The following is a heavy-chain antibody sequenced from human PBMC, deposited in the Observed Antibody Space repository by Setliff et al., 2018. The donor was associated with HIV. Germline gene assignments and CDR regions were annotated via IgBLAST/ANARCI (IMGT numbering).Heavy chain of an antibody. CDR2: IQYSDSS. Sequence: SLTCTVSGGSMSNYYWSWIRQPPGKGLEWIASIQYSDSSHYNPSLQSRVTISVDTSTKQFSLYLSSVNETDTAGYYCARFGYTSGFYWVFGAFGVWGQGKLVTVSS. V-gene: IGHV4-59*01. D-gene: IGHD6-19*01. J-gene: IGHJ3*01. CDR3: ARFGYTSGFYWVFGAFGV. CDR1: GGSMSNYY.